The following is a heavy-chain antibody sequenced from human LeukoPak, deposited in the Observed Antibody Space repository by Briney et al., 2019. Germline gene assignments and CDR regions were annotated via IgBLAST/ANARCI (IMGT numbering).Heavy chain of an antibody. CDR2: ISSSGSTI. Sequence: PGGSLRLSCAASGFTFSNYYMSWVRQAPGKGLEWVSFISSSGSTIYYADSVKGRFTISRDNSKNSLYLQMNSLRAEDTAVYYCARAYFDWLSRQDYLDHWGQGPLHTLSS. CDR3: ARAYFDWLSRQDYLDH. V-gene: IGHV3-11*01. CDR1: GFTFSNYY. J-gene: IGHJ4*02. D-gene: IGHD3-9*01.